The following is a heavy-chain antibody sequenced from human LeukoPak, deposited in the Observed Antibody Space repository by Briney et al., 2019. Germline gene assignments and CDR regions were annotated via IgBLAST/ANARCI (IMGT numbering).Heavy chain of an antibody. V-gene: IGHV1-69*13. J-gene: IGHJ4*02. CDR2: IIPILGTA. D-gene: IGHD6-19*01. CDR1: GGTFSSYA. Sequence: ASVKVSCKASGGTFSSYAISWVRQAPGQGLEWMGGIIPILGTANYAQKFQGRVTITADESTSTAYMELSSLRSEDTAVYYCARGRRRYSSGWYGGDYWGQGTLVTVSS. CDR3: ARGRRRYSSGWYGGDY.